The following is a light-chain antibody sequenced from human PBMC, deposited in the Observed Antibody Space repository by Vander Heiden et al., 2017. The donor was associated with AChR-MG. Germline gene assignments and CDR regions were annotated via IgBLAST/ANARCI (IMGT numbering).Light chain of an antibody. J-gene: IGLJ2*01. V-gene: IGLV3-1*01. CDR3: QAWDSSTVHVV. CDR1: KLGDKY. CDR2: QGS. Sequence: SYELTQPPSVSVSPGQTASITCYGDKLGDKYACWYQQKPGQSPVLVIYQGSKRPSGIPERFSGSNSGNTATLTISGTQAMDEADYYCQAWDSSTVHVVFGGGTKLTVL.